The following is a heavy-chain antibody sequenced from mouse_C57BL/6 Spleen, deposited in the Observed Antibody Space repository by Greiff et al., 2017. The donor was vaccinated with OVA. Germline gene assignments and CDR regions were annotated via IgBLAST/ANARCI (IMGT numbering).Heavy chain of an antibody. CDR1: GFTFSSYA. Sequence: EVQRVESGGGLVKPGGSLKLSCAASGFTFSSYAMSWVRQTPEKRLEWVATISDGGSYTYYPDNVKGRFTISRDNAKNNLYLQMSHLKSEDTAMYYCARAPPNSHYCDYWGQGTTLTVSS. J-gene: IGHJ2*01. CDR3: ARAPPNSHYCDY. CDR2: ISDGGSYT. D-gene: IGHD4-1*01. V-gene: IGHV5-4*01.